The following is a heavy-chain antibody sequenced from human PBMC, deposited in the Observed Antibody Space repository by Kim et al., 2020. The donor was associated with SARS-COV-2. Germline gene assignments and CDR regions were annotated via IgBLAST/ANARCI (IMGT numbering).Heavy chain of an antibody. CDR1: GFTFSSYS. J-gene: IGHJ2*01. D-gene: IGHD6-13*01. V-gene: IGHV3-48*04. CDR3: ARGRISAAGIWWYFDL. Sequence: GGSLRLSCAASGFTFSSYSMNWVRQAPGKGLEWVSYISSSSSTIYYADSVKGRFTISRDNANNSLYLQMNSLRAEDTAVYYCARGRISAAGIWWYFDLWGRGTLVTVSS. CDR2: ISSSSSTI.